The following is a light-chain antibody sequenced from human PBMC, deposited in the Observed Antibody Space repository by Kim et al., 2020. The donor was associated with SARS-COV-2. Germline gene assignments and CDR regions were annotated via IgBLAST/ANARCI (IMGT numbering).Light chain of an antibody. V-gene: IGKV1-33*01. J-gene: IGKJ2*01. Sequence: SASVVDRVIITCQASQDISSYLNWYQQTPGESPNLLIHLASILEAGVPSRFSGSGFGTDFTLTISSLQPEDIAIYYCQQFEDLPPTFGRGTKLEI. CDR3: QQFEDLPPT. CDR2: LAS. CDR1: QDISSY.